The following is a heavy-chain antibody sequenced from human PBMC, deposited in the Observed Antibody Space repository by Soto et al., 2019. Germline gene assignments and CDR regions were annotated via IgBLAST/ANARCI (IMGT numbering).Heavy chain of an antibody. V-gene: IGHV4-39*01. CDR1: GGSISSNNYY. CDR3: ARRHYGSGSYYPSHFDY. Sequence: QLQLQESGPGLVKPSETLSLTCTVSGGSISSNNYYWDWIRQPPGKGLEWIGSIYYSGSTYYNPSLKIRVTISVDTSKNQFSLKLNSVTAADTAVYYCARRHYGSGSYYPSHFDYWGQGTLVTVSS. CDR2: IYYSGST. D-gene: IGHD3-10*01. J-gene: IGHJ4*02.